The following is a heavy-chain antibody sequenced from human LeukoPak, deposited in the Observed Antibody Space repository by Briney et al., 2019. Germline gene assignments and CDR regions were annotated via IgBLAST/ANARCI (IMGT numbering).Heavy chain of an antibody. J-gene: IGHJ4*02. D-gene: IGHD6-19*01. CDR1: GFTFSSYS. CDR2: ISSSSSYI. V-gene: IGHV3-21*01. CDR3: ARDSSGWSLFDY. Sequence: PGGSLRLYCAASGFTFSSYSMNWVRQAPGKGLEWVSSISSSSSYIYYADSVKGRFTISRDNAKNSLYLQMNSLRAEDTAVYYCARDSSGWSLFDYWGQGTLVTVSS.